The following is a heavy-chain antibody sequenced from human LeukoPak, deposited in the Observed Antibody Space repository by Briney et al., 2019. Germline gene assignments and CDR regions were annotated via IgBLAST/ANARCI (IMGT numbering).Heavy chain of an antibody. D-gene: IGHD1/OR15-1a*01. CDR3: AREGQRANNYYFDY. Sequence: ASVKVSCKAPGYIFTNYYMHWVRQAPGQGLEWMGIINPNGINTNYAQNFQGRVTMTRDMSTNTIYMELSSLRSEDTAVYYCAREGQRANNYYFDYWGQGTLVTVSS. CDR2: INPNGINT. V-gene: IGHV1-46*01. J-gene: IGHJ4*02. CDR1: GYIFTNYY.